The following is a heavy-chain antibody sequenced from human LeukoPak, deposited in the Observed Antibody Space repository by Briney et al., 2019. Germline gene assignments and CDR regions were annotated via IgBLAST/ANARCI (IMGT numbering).Heavy chain of an antibody. V-gene: IGHV4-59*01. Sequence: SETLSLTCTVSGGSISSYYWSWIRQPPGNGLEWIGYIYYSGSTNYNPSLKSRVTISVDTSKNHFSLKLSSVTAADTAVYYCARGDGDYGWFDPWGQGTLVTVSS. CDR3: ARGDGDYGWFDP. J-gene: IGHJ5*02. CDR1: GGSISSYY. CDR2: IYYSGST. D-gene: IGHD4-17*01.